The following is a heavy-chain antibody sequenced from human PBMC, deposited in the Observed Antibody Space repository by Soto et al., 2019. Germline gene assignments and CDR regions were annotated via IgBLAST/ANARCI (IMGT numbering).Heavy chain of an antibody. J-gene: IGHJ6*03. CDR1: GGSISSSNW. CDR2: IYHSGST. D-gene: IGHD3-3*01. Sequence: PSETLSLTCAVAGGSISSSNWWSWVRHPPGKGLEWIGEIYHSGSTNYNPSLKSRVTISVDKSKNQFSLKLSSVTAADTAVYYCARQRITIFGVVCPPGRIYFYYMDVWGKGTTVT. V-gene: IGHV4-4*02. CDR3: ARQRITIFGVVCPPGRIYFYYMDV.